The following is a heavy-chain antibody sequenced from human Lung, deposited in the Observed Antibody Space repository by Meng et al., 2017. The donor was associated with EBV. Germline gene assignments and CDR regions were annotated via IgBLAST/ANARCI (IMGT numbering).Heavy chain of an antibody. D-gene: IGHD1-26*01. V-gene: IGHV4-30-4*01. CDR1: CGSISSGGYY. Sequence: QWLLQEAGQGLVKLSPALSLTSTVSCGSISSGGYYWRWIRQHPEKGLEWIGYIQDSGSTYYNPYLKSRVNISGDTSNKQFSLTLTSVTAADTAVYSCARSPYSGSALPFFDYWGQGSLVTVSS. CDR2: IQDSGST. J-gene: IGHJ4*02. CDR3: ARSPYSGSALPFFDY.